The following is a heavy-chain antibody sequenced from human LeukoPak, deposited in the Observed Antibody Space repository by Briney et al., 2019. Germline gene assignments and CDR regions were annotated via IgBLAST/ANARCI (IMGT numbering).Heavy chain of an antibody. D-gene: IGHD3-16*02. Sequence: ASVKVSCKASGYTFTGYYMHWVRQAPGQGLEWMGWINPNSGGTNYAQKFQGRVTMTRDTSISTAYMELSRLRSDDTAVHYCARERRYDYVWGSYRYDYWGQGTLATVSS. CDR1: GYTFTGYY. CDR3: ARERRYDYVWGSYRYDY. J-gene: IGHJ4*02. CDR2: INPNSGGT. V-gene: IGHV1-2*02.